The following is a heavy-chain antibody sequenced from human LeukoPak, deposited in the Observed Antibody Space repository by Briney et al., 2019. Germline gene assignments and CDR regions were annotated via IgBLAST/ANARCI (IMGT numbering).Heavy chain of an antibody. V-gene: IGHV3-48*03. CDR1: GFTFSSYE. CDR2: ISTTGSSI. Sequence: GGSLRLFCAASGFTFSSYEMNWVRQAPGKGLEWVSYISTTGSSIYYADSVKGRFTISRDNVKNLLYLQMSSLRAEDTAVYYCARVQRGIAVALDYWGQGTLATVSS. D-gene: IGHD6-19*01. J-gene: IGHJ4*02. CDR3: ARVQRGIAVALDY.